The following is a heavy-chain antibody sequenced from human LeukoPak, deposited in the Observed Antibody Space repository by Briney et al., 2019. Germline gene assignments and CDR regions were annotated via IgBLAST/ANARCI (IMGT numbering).Heavy chain of an antibody. CDR1: GDSVSSKTAG. V-gene: IGHV6-1*01. D-gene: IGHD5-12*01. CDR2: TYYRSKWYN. Sequence: SQTLSLTCAISGDSVSSKTAGWNWIRQSPSRGLEWLGRTYYRSKWYNDYAVSVKSRITINPDTSKNPFSLQLNSVTPEDTAVYYCAISGYANSFDYWGQGTLVTVSS. CDR3: AISGYANSFDY. J-gene: IGHJ4*02.